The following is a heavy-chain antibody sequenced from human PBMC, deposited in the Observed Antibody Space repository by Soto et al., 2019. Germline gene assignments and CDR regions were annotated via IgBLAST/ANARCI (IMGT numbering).Heavy chain of an antibody. D-gene: IGHD5-18*01. J-gene: IGHJ4*02. V-gene: IGHV1-69*13. CDR3: AREPDTAMVPHFDY. CDR1: GGTSSSYA. Sequence: SVKVSCKASGGTSSSYAISWVRQAPGQGLEWMGGIIPIFGTANYAQKFQGRVTITADESTSTAYMELSSLRSEDTAVYYCAREPDTAMVPHFDYWGQGTLVTVSS. CDR2: IIPIFGTA.